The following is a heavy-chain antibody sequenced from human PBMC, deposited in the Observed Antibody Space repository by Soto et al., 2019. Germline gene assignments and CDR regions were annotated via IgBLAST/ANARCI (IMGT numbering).Heavy chain of an antibody. J-gene: IGHJ5*02. D-gene: IGHD3-10*01. CDR3: ARRLARGVIGWFDP. CDR2: LYYTGRT. CDR1: GGSISSGSYY. V-gene: IGHV4-39*02. Sequence: ETLSLTCTVSGGSISSGSYYWGWIRQPPGKGLEWIGSLYYTGRTYYSPSLKSRVTISVDTSKNHFSLNLTSVTAADTAVYYCARRLARGVIGWFDPWGQGTLVTVSS.